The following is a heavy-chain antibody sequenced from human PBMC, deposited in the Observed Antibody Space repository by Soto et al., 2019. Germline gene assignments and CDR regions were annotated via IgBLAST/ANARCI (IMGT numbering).Heavy chain of an antibody. J-gene: IGHJ4*02. CDR3: AKATTNGGWFNPFDS. Sequence: RRLSCAASGFSFVNYAMNWVRQAPGKGLEWVSGLSGSGTSTYYADSVKGRFTISRDNSRDTLFLQMNSLTADDTDVYYCAKATTNGGWFNPFDSWGQGALVTVSS. CDR1: GFSFVNYA. V-gene: IGHV3-23*01. CDR2: LSGSGTST. D-gene: IGHD6-19*01.